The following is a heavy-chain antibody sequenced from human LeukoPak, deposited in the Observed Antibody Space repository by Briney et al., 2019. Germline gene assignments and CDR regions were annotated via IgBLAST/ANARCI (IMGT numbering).Heavy chain of an antibody. D-gene: IGHD2-8*01. Sequence: PSETLSLTCTVSGGSISSYYWSWLRQPPGKGLEWIGYIYYSGSTNYNPSLKSRVTISVDTSKNQFSLKLSSVTAADTAVYYCARARGDIVLMVYADNWFDPWGQGTLVTVSS. CDR3: ARARGDIVLMVYADNWFDP. V-gene: IGHV4-59*01. J-gene: IGHJ5*02. CDR2: IYYSGST. CDR1: GGSISSYY.